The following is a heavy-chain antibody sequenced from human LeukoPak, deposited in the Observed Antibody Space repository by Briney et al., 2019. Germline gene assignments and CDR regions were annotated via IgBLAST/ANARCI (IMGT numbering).Heavy chain of an antibody. J-gene: IGHJ4*02. D-gene: IGHD5-18*01. CDR3: ARGDVDTAMVTFDY. Sequence: SETLSLTRAVYGGSFSGNYWTLIRQTPGRGLEWIGESSPTGDITGYNPSLKGRATISVDSSKNQFSLKLSSVTAADTAVYFCARGDVDTAMVTFDYWGQGTLVTVSS. V-gene: IGHV4-34*01. CDR1: GGSFSGNY. CDR2: SSPTGDIT.